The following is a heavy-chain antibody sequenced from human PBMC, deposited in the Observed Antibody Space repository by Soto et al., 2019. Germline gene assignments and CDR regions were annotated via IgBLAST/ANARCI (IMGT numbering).Heavy chain of an antibody. CDR1: GFPFSDYS. V-gene: IGHV3-21*02. Sequence: EVQLVESGGGLVKPGGSLRLACAASGFPFSDYSWNWVRQTPGKGLEWVSSISPSSDSSYYADSGKGRFTISRDNAKNSLFLQMNSRRDEDTDVYYGARPRGPRGYDLIDYWGQGTLVIVSS. CDR3: ARPRGPRGYDLIDY. D-gene: IGHD5-12*01. J-gene: IGHJ4*02. CDR2: ISPSSDSS.